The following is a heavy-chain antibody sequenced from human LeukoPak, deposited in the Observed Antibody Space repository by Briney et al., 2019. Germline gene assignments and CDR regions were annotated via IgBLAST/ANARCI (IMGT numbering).Heavy chain of an antibody. V-gene: IGHV1-8*01. Sequence: ASVKVSCKASGYTFTSYDINWVRQATGQGLEWMGWMNPNSGNTGYAQKFQGRVTMTRNPSISTAYMELSSLRSEDTAVYYCARGPLYSSSWYENYYYYYMDVWGKGTTVTVSS. CDR3: ARGPLYSSSWYENYYYYYMDV. J-gene: IGHJ6*03. D-gene: IGHD6-13*01. CDR2: MNPNSGNT. CDR1: GYTFTSYD.